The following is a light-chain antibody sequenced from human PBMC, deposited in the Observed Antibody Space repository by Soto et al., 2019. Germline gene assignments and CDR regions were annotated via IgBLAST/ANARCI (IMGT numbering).Light chain of an antibody. CDR3: QKFNTDPLT. Sequence: DIQMTQSPSSLSASVGDRVTITCRASQDISVYLAWYQQKPGKVPKLLIYSASTLQSGVPSRFSGSGSGTGVTVTIRSRQPEDDSTYHFQKFNTDPLTFGQGKRLQIK. CDR1: QDISVY. V-gene: IGKV1-27*01. CDR2: SAS. J-gene: IGKJ5*01.